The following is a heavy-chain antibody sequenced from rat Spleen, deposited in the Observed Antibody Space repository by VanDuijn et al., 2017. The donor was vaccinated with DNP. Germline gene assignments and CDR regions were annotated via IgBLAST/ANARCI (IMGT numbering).Heavy chain of an antibody. CDR3: ATSPGPNWFAY. Sequence: EVQLVESGGDLVQPGRSLKLSCVASGFTFNYYWMAWIRQVPGKGLEWIASITSGAGTTSYADSVKGRFTISRDNANHTLYLQMDSLRSEDTATYYCATSPGPNWFAYWGQGVKVTVSS. CDR2: ITSGAGTT. D-gene: IGHD3-8*01. V-gene: IGHV5-31*01. CDR1: GFTFNYYW. J-gene: IGHJ2*01.